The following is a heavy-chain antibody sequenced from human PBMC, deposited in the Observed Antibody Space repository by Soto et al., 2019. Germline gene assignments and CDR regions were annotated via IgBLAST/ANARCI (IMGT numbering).Heavy chain of an antibody. D-gene: IGHD3-22*01. CDR2: INTNGDT. Sequence: GGSLRLSCAASGFTLSFNCITWVRQAQGKGLEWVSLINTNGDTYYADSVKGRFTMSRDNSKNTLFLQMNSLRAEDTAVYYCAKTMIIGARGVWGQGTTATVS. J-gene: IGHJ6*02. V-gene: IGHV3-66*01. CDR1: GFTLSFNC. CDR3: AKTMIIGARGV.